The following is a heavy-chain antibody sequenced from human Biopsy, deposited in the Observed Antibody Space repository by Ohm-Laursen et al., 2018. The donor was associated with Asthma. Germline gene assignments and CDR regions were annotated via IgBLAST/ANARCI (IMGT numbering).Heavy chain of an antibody. CDR3: ARAGALIVGATMGY. CDR1: GFTFGDYC. D-gene: IGHD1-26*01. J-gene: IGHJ4*02. Sequence: RSLRLSCAASGFTFGDYCMSWVRQVPGKGLEWVAVISYDGSNKYYADSVKGRFTISRDNSKNTLYLQMNSLRSEDTAVYYCARAGALIVGATMGYWGQGTLVTVSS. CDR2: ISYDGSNK. V-gene: IGHV3-30*03.